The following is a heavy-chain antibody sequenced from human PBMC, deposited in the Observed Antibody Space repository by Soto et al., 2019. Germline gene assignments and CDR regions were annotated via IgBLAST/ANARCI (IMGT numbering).Heavy chain of an antibody. CDR3: AKAGDY. D-gene: IGHD7-27*01. V-gene: IGHV3-30*18. CDR1: GFTFSSYG. CDR2: MSYDGSNK. Sequence: PGGSLRLSCAASGFTFSSYGMHWVRQAPGKGLEWVAVMSYDGSNKYYADSVKGRFTISRDNSKNTLYLQMNSLRAEDTAVYYCAKAGDYWGQGTLVTVSS. J-gene: IGHJ4*02.